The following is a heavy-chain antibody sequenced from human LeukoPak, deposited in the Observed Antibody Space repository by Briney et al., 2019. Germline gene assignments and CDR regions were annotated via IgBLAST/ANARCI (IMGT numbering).Heavy chain of an antibody. D-gene: IGHD3-9*01. Sequence: HPGRSLRLSCAASGFTFSSYAMHWVRQAPGKGLEWVAVISHDGSNKYYADSVKGRFTISRDNSKNTLYLQMNSLRAEDTAVYYCASVLLRYFDWLXLPQYYFDYWGQGTLVTV. V-gene: IGHV3-30-3*01. CDR2: ISHDGSNK. CDR3: ASVLLRYFDWLXLPQYYFDY. CDR1: GFTFSSYA. J-gene: IGHJ4*02.